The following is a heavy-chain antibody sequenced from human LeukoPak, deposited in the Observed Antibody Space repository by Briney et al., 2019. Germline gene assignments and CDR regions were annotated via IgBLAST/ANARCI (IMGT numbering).Heavy chain of an antibody. CDR1: GFTFSSYA. CDR2: ISCDGSNK. J-gene: IGHJ5*02. V-gene: IGHV3-30-3*01. CDR3: ARGGEMATITLGWFDP. Sequence: GGSLRLSCAASGFTFSSYAMHWVRQAPGKGLEWVAVISCDGSNKYYADSVKGRFTISRDNSKNTLYLQMNSLRAEDTAVYYCARGGEMATITLGWFDPWGQGTLVTVSS. D-gene: IGHD5-24*01.